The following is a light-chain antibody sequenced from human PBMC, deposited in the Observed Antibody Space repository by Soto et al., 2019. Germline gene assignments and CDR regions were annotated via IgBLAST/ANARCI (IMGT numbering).Light chain of an antibody. J-gene: IGKJ3*01. Sequence: EVVMTQSPATLSVSPGERATLSCRAGQSVTDKVAWFQQKPGQAPRLLIIGASTTATGVPARFSGSGSGREFTLTISSLQSEDFAVYYCQQYNDWPPFTFGPGTKVDI. CDR3: QQYNDWPPFT. CDR2: GAS. CDR1: QSVTDK. V-gene: IGKV3-15*01.